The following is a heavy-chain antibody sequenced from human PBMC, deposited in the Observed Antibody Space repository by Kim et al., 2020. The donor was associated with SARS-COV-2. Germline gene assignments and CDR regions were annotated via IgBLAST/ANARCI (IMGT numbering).Heavy chain of an antibody. CDR3: ARAWYNSSWSGFDYGLDV. J-gene: IGHJ6*02. CDR1: GDSINRYY. Sequence: SETLSLTCTVSGDSINRYYWNWIRQPPGKGLEWIGYIYYSGSTNYNPSLKSRVTISVDRSKNQFSLKLSSVTAADTAVYYCARAWYNSSWSGFDYGLDVWGQGSTVTVSS. V-gene: IGHV4-59*13. D-gene: IGHD6-13*01. CDR2: IYYSGST.